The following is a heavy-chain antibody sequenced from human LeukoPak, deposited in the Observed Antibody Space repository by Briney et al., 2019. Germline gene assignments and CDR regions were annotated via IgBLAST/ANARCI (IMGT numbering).Heavy chain of an antibody. CDR3: ARIETYYDFWSGYYFDY. D-gene: IGHD3-3*01. Sequence: ASVKVSCKASGYAFTRHYMHWVRQAPGQGLEWMGLINPSGSSTIYTRKFQGRVTMTRDMSTSTDYMELSSLRSEDTAVYYCARIETYYDFWSGYYFDYWGQGTLVTVSS. CDR2: INPSGSST. CDR1: GYAFTRHY. J-gene: IGHJ4*02. V-gene: IGHV1-46*01.